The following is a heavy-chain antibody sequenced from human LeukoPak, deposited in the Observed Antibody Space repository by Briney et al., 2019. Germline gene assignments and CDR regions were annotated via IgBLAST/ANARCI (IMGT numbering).Heavy chain of an antibody. D-gene: IGHD3-22*01. CDR2: IIPILGIA. CDR1: GGTFSSYA. V-gene: IGHV1-69*04. Sequence: SVKVSCKASGGTFSSYAISWVRQAPGQGLEWMGRIIPILGIANYAQKFQGRVTITADKSTSTAYMELSSLRSEDTAVYYCARLTDSSGYYYKVQHWGQGTLVTVSS. J-gene: IGHJ1*01. CDR3: ARLTDSSGYYYKVQH.